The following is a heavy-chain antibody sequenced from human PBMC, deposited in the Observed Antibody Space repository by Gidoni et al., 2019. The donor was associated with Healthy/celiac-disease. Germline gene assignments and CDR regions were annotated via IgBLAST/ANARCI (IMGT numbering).Heavy chain of an antibody. CDR1: GFTFSSYG. CDR2: ISYDGSNK. J-gene: IGHJ5*02. Sequence: QVQLVESGGGVVQPGRSLRLSCAASGFTFSSYGMHWVRQAPGKGLEWVAVISYDGSNKYYADSVKGRFTISRDNSKNTLYLQMNSLRAEDTAVYYCAKAMVRHSNWFDPWGQGTLVTVSS. D-gene: IGHD3-10*01. CDR3: AKAMVRHSNWFDP. V-gene: IGHV3-30*18.